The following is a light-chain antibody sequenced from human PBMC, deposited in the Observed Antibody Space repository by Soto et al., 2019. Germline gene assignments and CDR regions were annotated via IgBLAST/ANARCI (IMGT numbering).Light chain of an antibody. CDR2: GAS. J-gene: IGKJ3*01. CDR1: QSVSATY. Sequence: EVVLTQSPATLSLSPGERATLACRANQSVSATYLDWYQQKPGQSPMLLLYGASSRATAIPDRFSGIGSGTDCTLTSSTLEPEDFAVFYCHQSGSSPFTFGPGTKVDIK. V-gene: IGKV3-20*01. CDR3: HQSGSSPFT.